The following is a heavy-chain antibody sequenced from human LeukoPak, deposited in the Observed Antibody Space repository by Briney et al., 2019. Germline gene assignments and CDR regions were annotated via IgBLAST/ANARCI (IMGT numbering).Heavy chain of an antibody. CDR1: GGSISSSNW. Sequence: PSETLSLTCAVSGGSISSSNWWSWVRQPPGKGLEWIGEIYHSGSTNYNPSLKSRVTISVDKSKNQFSLKLSSVTAADTAVYYCASYYSSGWYGAFDIWGQGTMVTVSS. CDR2: IYHSGST. V-gene: IGHV4-4*02. D-gene: IGHD6-19*01. J-gene: IGHJ3*02. CDR3: ASYYSSGWYGAFDI.